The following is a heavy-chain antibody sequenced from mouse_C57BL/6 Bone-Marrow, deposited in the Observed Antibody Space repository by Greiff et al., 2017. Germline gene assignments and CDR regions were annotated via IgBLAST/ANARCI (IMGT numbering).Heavy chain of an antibody. CDR1: GYTFTSYW. CDR2: IDPSDSET. J-gene: IGHJ4*01. D-gene: IGHD3-2*02. V-gene: IGHV1-52*01. Sequence: QVQLQQPGAELVRPGSSVKLSCKASGYTFTSYWMHWVKQRPIQGLEWIGNIDPSDSETHYNQKFKDKATLTVDKSSSTAYMQLSSLTSEDSAVYYCARKVGQDSSGYYYAMDYWGQGTSVTVSS. CDR3: ARKVGQDSSGYYYAMDY.